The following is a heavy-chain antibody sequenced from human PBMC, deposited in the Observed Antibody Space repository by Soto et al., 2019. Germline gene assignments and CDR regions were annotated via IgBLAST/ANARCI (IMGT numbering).Heavy chain of an antibody. J-gene: IGHJ4*02. Sequence: EVHLVESGGGLVQPGRSLRLSCAASGFTFDDYAMHCVRQAPGKGLEWVSGISWNSNSIGYADSVKGRFTISRDNAKNSLYLQMNSLRAEDAAVYYCARGAYYYDSSGYYYDRSFDSWGQGTLVTVSS. D-gene: IGHD3-22*01. CDR1: GFTFDDYA. V-gene: IGHV3-9*01. CDR2: ISWNSNSI. CDR3: ARGAYYYDSSGYYYDRSFDS.